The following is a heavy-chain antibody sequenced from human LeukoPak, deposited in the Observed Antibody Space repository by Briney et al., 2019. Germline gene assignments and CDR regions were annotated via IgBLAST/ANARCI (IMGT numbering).Heavy chain of an antibody. Sequence: GSLRLSCAASGFTFSSYAMHWVRQAPGKGLEWVAVISHDGSNKYYADSVKGRFTISRDNSKNTLYLQMNSLRAEDTAVHYCARTPEDIVVVVAAEYYYGMDVWGQGTTVTVSS. D-gene: IGHD2-15*01. CDR2: ISHDGSNK. CDR3: ARTPEDIVVVVAAEYYYGMDV. CDR1: GFTFSSYA. J-gene: IGHJ6*02. V-gene: IGHV3-30-3*01.